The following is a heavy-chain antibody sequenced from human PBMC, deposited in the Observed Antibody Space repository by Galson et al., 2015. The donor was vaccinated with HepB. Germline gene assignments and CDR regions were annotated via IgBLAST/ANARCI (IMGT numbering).Heavy chain of an antibody. V-gene: IGHV3-9*01. D-gene: IGHD1-7*01. CDR2: ISWNTGSI. J-gene: IGHJ4*02. Sequence: SLRLSCAASGFTFDDYDMHWVRQVPGKGLEWVSGISWNTGSIGYADSVKGRFTISRDDAKNSLYLQMDSLRTEETGVYYCTTGTALNFWGQGTLVTVSS. CDR1: GFTFDDYD. CDR3: TTGTALNF.